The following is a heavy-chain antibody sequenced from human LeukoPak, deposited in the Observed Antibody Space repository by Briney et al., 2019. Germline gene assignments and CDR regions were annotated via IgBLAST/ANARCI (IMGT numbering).Heavy chain of an antibody. CDR1: GYTFTSYA. J-gene: IGHJ4*02. CDR3: ARFPPDYFDY. V-gene: IGHV1-3*01. CDR2: INADNGNT. Sequence: ASVKVSCKASGYTFTSYAVHWVRQAPGQRFEWMGWINADNGNTKYSQKLQGRVSITRDTSASTAYMELSSLRSEDTAVFYCARFPPDYFDYWGQGTLVTVSS.